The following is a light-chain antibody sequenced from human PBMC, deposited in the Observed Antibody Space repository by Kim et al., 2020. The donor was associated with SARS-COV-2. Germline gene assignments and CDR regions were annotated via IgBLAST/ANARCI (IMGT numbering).Light chain of an antibody. CDR2: DAS. CDR3: QQRSNWPPWT. J-gene: IGKJ1*01. V-gene: IGKV3-11*01. CDR1: QSVSSH. Sequence: EIVLTQSPATLSLSPGERATLSCRASQSVSSHLGWYQHKPGQAPRLLIYDASNRATGIPARFSGSGSGTDFTLTISSLEPEDFAVYYCQQRSNWPPWTFGQGTKVDIK.